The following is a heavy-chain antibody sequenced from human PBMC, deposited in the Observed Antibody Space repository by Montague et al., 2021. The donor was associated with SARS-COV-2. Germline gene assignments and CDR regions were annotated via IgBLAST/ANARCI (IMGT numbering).Heavy chain of an antibody. J-gene: IGHJ4*02. Sequence: SLRLSCAASGFTFSYYAMSWVRQAPGKGLEWVSTISGSGGTTYYADSVKGRFTISRVNSKNTLYLRMNSLRAEDTAVYYCAKAHYYDSSGYYFWGQGTLVTVSS. CDR2: ISGSGGTT. CDR1: GFTFSYYA. CDR3: AKAHYYDSSGYYF. D-gene: IGHD3-22*01. V-gene: IGHV3-23*01.